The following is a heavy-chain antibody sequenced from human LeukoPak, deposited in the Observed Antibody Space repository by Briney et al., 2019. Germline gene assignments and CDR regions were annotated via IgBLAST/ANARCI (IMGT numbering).Heavy chain of an antibody. D-gene: IGHD3-10*01. CDR2: INHSGST. J-gene: IGHJ4*02. CDR3: ARRRYYYASGRIDF. V-gene: IGHV4-34*01. CDR1: GGSFSDYY. Sequence: PSETLSLTCAVYGGSFSDYYWSWIRQPPGKGLEWIGEINHSGSTNYNPSLKSRVTISVDTSKNQFSLKLSSVTAADTAVYYCARRRYYYASGRIDFWGQGTLVTVSS.